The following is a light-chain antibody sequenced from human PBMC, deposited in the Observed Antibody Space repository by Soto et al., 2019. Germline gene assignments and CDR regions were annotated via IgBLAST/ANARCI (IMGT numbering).Light chain of an antibody. CDR2: KAS. CDR1: QSISSW. V-gene: IGKV1-5*03. CDR3: QQYNSYPWT. J-gene: IGKJ1*01. Sequence: DIQMTQSPSTLSASVGDRVTITCRASQSISSWLAWYQQKPGKAPKLLIYKASSLESGVPPRFSGSGSGTDFTLTITSLQPDDFATYYCQQYNSYPWTFGQGTNVEIK.